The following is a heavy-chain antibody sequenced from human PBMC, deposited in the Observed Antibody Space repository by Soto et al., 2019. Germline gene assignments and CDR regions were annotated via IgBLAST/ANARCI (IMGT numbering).Heavy chain of an antibody. Sequence: QVQLVQSGAEVKKPGASVKVSCKASGYTFPGNYMHWVRQAPGQGLEWMALINPTTGGTNYAQKFQGRVTMTWDTSISTAYMELSRLRSDDTAIYYCARGYCSSIGGSHYCDYWGQGTLVTVSS. J-gene: IGHJ4*02. CDR2: INPTTGGT. CDR1: GYTFPGNY. V-gene: IGHV1-2*02. CDR3: ARGYCSSIGGSHYCDY. D-gene: IGHD2-2*01.